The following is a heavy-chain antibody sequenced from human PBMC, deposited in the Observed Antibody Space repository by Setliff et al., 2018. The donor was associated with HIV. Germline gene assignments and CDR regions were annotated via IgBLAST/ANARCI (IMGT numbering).Heavy chain of an antibody. CDR1: GTSINSHY. J-gene: IGHJ3*02. Sequence: PSETLSLTCTVSGTSINSHYWSWIRQTPGKGLQWIGLIYYTGIPTYNPSLEGRIAMSVDRSKNQFSLRLTSVTAADTAMYYCAREDGSNSHDTFEIWGQGILVTVSS. V-gene: IGHV4-59*11. D-gene: IGHD1-1*01. CDR2: IYYTGIP. CDR3: AREDGSNSHDTFEI.